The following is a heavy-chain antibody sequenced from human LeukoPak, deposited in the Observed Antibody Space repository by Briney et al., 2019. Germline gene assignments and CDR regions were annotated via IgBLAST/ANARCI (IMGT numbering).Heavy chain of an antibody. V-gene: IGHV5-51*01. CDR3: AGRGYSYGGWNWFDP. CDR1: GYSFTSYW. D-gene: IGHD5-18*01. Sequence: GESLKISCKGSGYSFTSYWIGWVRQMPGKGLEWMGIIYPGDSDTRYSPSFQGQVTISADKSISTAYLQWSSLKASDTAMYYCAGRGYSYGGWNWFDPWGQGTLVTVSS. J-gene: IGHJ5*02. CDR2: IYPGDSDT.